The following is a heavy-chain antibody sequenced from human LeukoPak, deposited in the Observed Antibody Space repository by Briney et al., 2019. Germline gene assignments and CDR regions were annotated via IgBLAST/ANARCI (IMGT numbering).Heavy chain of an antibody. CDR1: GYTLTELS. J-gene: IGHJ3*02. CDR3: ATGTATLLATRDAFDI. CDR2: FDPEDGET. V-gene: IGHV1-24*01. Sequence: ASVKVSCKVSGYTLTELSMHWVRQAPGKGLEWIGGFDPEDGETIYAQKFQGRVTMTEDTSTDTAYMELSSLRSEDTAVYYCATGTATLLATRDAFDIWGQGTMVTVSS. D-gene: IGHD5-12*01.